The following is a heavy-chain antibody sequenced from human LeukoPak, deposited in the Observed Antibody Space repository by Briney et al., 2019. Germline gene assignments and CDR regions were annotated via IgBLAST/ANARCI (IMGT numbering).Heavy chain of an antibody. J-gene: IGHJ4*02. V-gene: IGHV4-4*02. CDR1: GGSISSTNW. CDR3: ARRYSPIDY. D-gene: IGHD5-18*01. Sequence: PSETLSLTCAVSGGSISSTNWWSWVRQPPGKGLEWIGEIYHSESTNYNPSLKSRVTMSVDQSKSQFSLKLSSVTAADTAVYYCARRYSPIDYWGQGTLVTVSS. CDR2: IYHSEST.